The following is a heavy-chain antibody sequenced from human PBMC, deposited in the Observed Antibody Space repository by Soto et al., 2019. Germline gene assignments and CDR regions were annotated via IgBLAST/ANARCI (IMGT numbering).Heavy chain of an antibody. V-gene: IGHV1-18*01. D-gene: IGHD3-22*01. CDR2: ISAYNGNT. J-gene: IGHJ5*02. CDR1: GYTFTSYG. Sequence: GASVKVSCKASGYTFTSYGISWVRQAPGQVLEWMGWISAYNGNTNYAQKLQGRVTMTTDTSTSTAYMELRSLRSDDTAVYYCARDHYYDSSGYPNWFDPWGQGTLVTVSS. CDR3: ARDHYYDSSGYPNWFDP.